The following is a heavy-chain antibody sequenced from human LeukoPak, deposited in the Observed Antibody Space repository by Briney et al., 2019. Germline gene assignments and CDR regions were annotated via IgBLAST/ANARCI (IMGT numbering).Heavy chain of an antibody. V-gene: IGHV3-30-3*01. CDR1: GFTFSSYA. J-gene: IGHJ6*02. CDR2: ISYDGSNK. Sequence: GGSLRLSCAASGFTFSSYAMHWVRQAPGKGLEWVAVISYDGSNKYYADSVKGRFTISRDNSKNTLYLQMNSLRAEDTAVYYCARARFEEYDDYPLPYYGMDVWGQGTTVTVSS. CDR3: ARARFEEYDDYPLPYYGMDV. D-gene: IGHD4-17*01.